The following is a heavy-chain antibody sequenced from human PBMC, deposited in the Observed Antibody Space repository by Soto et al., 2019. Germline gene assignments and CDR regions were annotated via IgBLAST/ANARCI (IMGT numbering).Heavy chain of an antibody. V-gene: IGHV4-4*07. D-gene: IGHD1-26*01. Sequence: SETLSLTCPVSRASIYTYSCTWIRQPSLKGLQWIGHIYSSGSANYSPSLKSRVSMSVDPSKNQTSLKLSSVTAAATAVYYCATIVGAHDYWGQGTLVTVSS. CDR2: IYSSGSA. CDR3: ATIVGAHDY. J-gene: IGHJ4*02. CDR1: RASIYTYS.